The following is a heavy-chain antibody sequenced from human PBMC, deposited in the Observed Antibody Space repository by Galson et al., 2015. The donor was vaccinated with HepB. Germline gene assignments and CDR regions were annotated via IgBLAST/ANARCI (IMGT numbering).Heavy chain of an antibody. CDR3: ARPLDSSWKTDDAFDI. CDR2: IDPSDSYT. Sequence: QSGAEVKKPGESLRISCKGSGYSFTSYWISWVRQMPGKGLEWMGRIDPSDSYTNYSPSFQGHVTTSADKSISTAYLQWSSLKASDTAMYYCARPLDSSWKTDDAFDIWGQGTMVTVSS. CDR1: GYSFTSYW. J-gene: IGHJ3*02. D-gene: IGHD6-13*01. V-gene: IGHV5-10-1*01.